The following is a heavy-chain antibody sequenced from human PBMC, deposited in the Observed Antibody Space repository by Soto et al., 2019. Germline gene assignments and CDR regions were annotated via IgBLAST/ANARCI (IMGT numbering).Heavy chain of an antibody. Sequence: SATLSLTCTVSGGSISTYYWTWIRQPPGKGLEWIGYIHYSGSTNYNSSLKSRVTISINTSKNQFSLNLTSVTAADTAVYYCARVVSGSYFVDYWGQGTLVTVSS. CDR3: ARVVSGSYFVDY. D-gene: IGHD1-26*01. J-gene: IGHJ4*02. CDR1: GGSISTYY. V-gene: IGHV4-59*01. CDR2: IHYSGST.